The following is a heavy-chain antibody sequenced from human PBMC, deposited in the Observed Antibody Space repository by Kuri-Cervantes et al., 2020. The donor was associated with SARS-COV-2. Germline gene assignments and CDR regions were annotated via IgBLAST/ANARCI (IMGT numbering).Heavy chain of an antibody. J-gene: IGHJ6*02. D-gene: IGHD2-15*01. CDR2: IYTSGST. CDR3: ARSPRLGDCSGGSCNWGSYYGMDV. Sequence: GSLRLSCTVAGCSISSYYWSWIRQPAGKGLEWIGRIYTSGSTNYNPSLKSRVTMSVDTSKNQFSLKLSSVTAADTAVYYCARSPRLGDCSGGSCNWGSYYGMDVWGQGTTVTVSS. CDR1: GCSISSYY. V-gene: IGHV4-4*07.